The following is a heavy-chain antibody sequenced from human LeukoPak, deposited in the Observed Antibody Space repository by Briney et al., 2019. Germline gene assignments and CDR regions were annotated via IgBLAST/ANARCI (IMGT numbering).Heavy chain of an antibody. Sequence: GGSLRLSCAASGFTFSSYGMHWVRQAPGKGLEWVAVIRYDGSNKYYADSVKGRFTISRDNSKNTLYLLMNSLRAEDTAVYYCAKDRGGVPDYWGQGTLVTVSS. J-gene: IGHJ4*02. V-gene: IGHV3-30*02. CDR2: IRYDGSNK. D-gene: IGHD3-3*01. CDR3: AKDRGGVPDY. CDR1: GFTFSSYG.